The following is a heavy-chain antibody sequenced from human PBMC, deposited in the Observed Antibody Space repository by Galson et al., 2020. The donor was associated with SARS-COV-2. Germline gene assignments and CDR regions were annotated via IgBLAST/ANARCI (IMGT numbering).Heavy chain of an antibody. CDR2: ISYDGSSK. CDR1: GFIFSSYA. J-gene: IGHJ4*02. CDR3: ARAPDYGGNDY. D-gene: IGHD4-17*01. Sequence: GESLKISCAASGFIFSSYAMHWVRQAPGKGLEWVAVISYDGSSKHHADSVKGRFTISRDYYKNTLYLQMNSLRPEDTALYFCARAPDYGGNDYWGQGTLVAVSS. V-gene: IGHV3-30*01.